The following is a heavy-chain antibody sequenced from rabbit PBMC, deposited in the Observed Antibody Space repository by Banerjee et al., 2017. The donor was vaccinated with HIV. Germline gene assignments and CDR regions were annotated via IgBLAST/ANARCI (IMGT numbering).Heavy chain of an antibody. V-gene: IGHV1S40*01. Sequence: QSLEESGGDLVKPEGSLTLTCTASGFSFSSSYWMCWVRQAPGKGLESIGCIYAGSSGSTYYASWAKGRFTISRSTSLNTVDLKMTSLTAADTATYFCARDYVGGDGYTFNLWGQGTLVTVS. CDR3: ARDYVGGDGYTFNL. D-gene: IGHD6-1*01. CDR2: IYAGSSGST. J-gene: IGHJ4*01. CDR1: GFSFSSSYW.